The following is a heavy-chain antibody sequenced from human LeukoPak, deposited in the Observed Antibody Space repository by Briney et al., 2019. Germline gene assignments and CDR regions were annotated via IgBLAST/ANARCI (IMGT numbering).Heavy chain of an antibody. CDR2: IKQDGSEK. D-gene: IGHD1/OR15-1a*01. J-gene: IGHJ4*02. CDR3: ARENWTNDY. CDR1: GFTFTTYW. V-gene: IGHV3-7*01. Sequence: GGSLRLSCAASGFTFTTYWMTCVRQAPGKRLEWVANIKQDGSEKNYVDSVKGRFTISRDNAKNSVYLQMNSLRAEDTAVYYCARENWTNDYWGQGTLVTVSS.